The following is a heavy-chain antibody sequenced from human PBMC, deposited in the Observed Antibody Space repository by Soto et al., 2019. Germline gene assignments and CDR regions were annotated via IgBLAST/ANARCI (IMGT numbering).Heavy chain of an antibody. CDR1: GYTFTGYY. V-gene: IGHV1-2*02. CDR3: ARGVSIAVAGYRY. Sequence: ASVKVSCKASGYTFTGYYMHWLRQSPGQGLEWMGWINPNSGGTNYAQKFQGRVTMTRDTSISTAYMELSRLRSDDTAVYYCARGVSIAVAGYRYWGQGTLVTVSS. D-gene: IGHD6-19*01. J-gene: IGHJ4*02. CDR2: INPNSGGT.